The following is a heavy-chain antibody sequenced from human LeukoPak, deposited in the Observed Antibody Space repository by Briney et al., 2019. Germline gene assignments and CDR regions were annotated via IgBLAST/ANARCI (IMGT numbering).Heavy chain of an antibody. V-gene: IGHV3-23*01. CDR3: AKSGSGYYHYDF. CDR1: GFTFSDYY. CDR2: ITGSGGTT. J-gene: IGHJ4*02. D-gene: IGHD3-22*01. Sequence: PGGSLRLSCAASGFTFSDYYMSWVRQAPGKGLEWVSVITGSGGTTYYADSVKGRFTISRDNSKNTLYLQMNSLRAEDTAVYYCAKSGSGYYHYDFWGQGTLVTVSS.